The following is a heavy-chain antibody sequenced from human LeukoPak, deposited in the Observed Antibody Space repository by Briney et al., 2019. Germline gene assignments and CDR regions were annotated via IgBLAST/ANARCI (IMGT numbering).Heavy chain of an antibody. CDR1: GVSISGGTYY. V-gene: IGHV4-61*02. Sequence: NPSETLSLTCTVSGVSISGGTYYWGWIRQPAGKGLEWIGRIYSSGSTNYNPSLKSRVTMSVDTSKNQFSLNLTSVTAADTAVYYCARDLLHRGYAFDIWGQGTMVTVSS. CDR3: ARDLLHRGYAFDI. J-gene: IGHJ3*02. CDR2: IYSSGST. D-gene: IGHD5-12*01.